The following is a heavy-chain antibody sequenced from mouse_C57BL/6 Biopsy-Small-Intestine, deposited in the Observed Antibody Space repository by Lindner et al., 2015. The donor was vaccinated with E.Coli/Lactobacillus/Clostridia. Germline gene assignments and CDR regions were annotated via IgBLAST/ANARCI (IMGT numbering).Heavy chain of an antibody. D-gene: IGHD4-1*01. V-gene: IGHV1-81*01. J-gene: IGHJ2*01. Sequence: VQLQESGAELARPGASVKLSCKASGYTFTSYGISWVKQRTGQGLEWIGEIYPRSGNTFYNEKFKGKATLTADKSSSTAYMQLSSLTSEDSAVYFCAREGELGPFDYWGQGTTLTVSS. CDR1: GYTFTSYG. CDR2: IYPRSGNT. CDR3: AREGELGPFDY.